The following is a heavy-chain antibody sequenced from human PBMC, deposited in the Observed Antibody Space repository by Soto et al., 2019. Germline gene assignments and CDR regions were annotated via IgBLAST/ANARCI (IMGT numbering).Heavy chain of an antibody. V-gene: IGHV1-8*01. CDR3: SRGHSTDNWFDP. D-gene: IGHD2-21*01. J-gene: IGHJ5*02. Sequence: ASVKVSCKASGYTFTSYDINWVRQAAGQGLEWMGWMNPNSGHIGYAQKFQGRITMTRNTSITTAYMELSSPRSEDTAVYYCSRGHSTDNWFDPWGQGTLVTVSS. CDR2: MNPNSGHI. CDR1: GYTFTSYD.